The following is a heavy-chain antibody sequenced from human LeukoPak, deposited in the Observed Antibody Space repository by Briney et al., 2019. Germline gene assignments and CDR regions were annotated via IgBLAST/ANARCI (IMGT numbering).Heavy chain of an antibody. Sequence: GSLRLSCAASGFTFSSYAMSWVRQPPGKGLEWIGSIYYSGNTYYNPSLKSRVTISVDTSKNQFSLRLSSVTAADTTVYYCARLDTVVVSGANAFDIWGQGTMVTVSS. D-gene: IGHD2-2*03. CDR1: GFTFSSYA. J-gene: IGHJ3*02. V-gene: IGHV4-39*01. CDR2: IYYSGNT. CDR3: ARLDTVVVSGANAFDI.